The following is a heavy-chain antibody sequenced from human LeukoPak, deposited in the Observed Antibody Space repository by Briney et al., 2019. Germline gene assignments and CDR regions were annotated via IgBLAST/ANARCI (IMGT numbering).Heavy chain of an antibody. D-gene: IGHD3-16*01. CDR2: ISAYNGNT. Sequence: GASVKVSCKASGYTFTSYGISWVRQAPGQGLEWMGWISAYNGNTNYAQKFQGRVTMTTDTSTSTAYMELRSLRSDDTAVYYCAREPPSMITFGGPDYWGQGALVTVSS. CDR3: AREPPSMITFGGPDY. V-gene: IGHV1-18*01. J-gene: IGHJ4*02. CDR1: GYTFTSYG.